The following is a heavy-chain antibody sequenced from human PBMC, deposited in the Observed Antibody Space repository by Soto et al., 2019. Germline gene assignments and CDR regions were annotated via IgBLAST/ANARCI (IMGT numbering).Heavy chain of an antibody. CDR3: ARESGRAFYVY. J-gene: IGHJ4*02. Sequence: GASVKVSFKASGYTFTGYYMHWVRQAPGQGLEWMGWINPNSGGTNYAQKFQGWVTMTRDTSISTAYMELSRLRSDDTAVYYCARESGRAFYVYWGQGTLVTVSS. CDR2: INPNSGGT. V-gene: IGHV1-2*04. D-gene: IGHD1-26*01. CDR1: GYTFTGYY.